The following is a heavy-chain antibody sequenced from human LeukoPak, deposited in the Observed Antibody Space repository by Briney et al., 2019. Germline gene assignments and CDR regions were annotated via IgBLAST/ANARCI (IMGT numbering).Heavy chain of an antibody. Sequence: GGSLRLSCAASGFTFSTYTMNWVRQAPGKGLEWVSSISSIGSTIYYADSVKGRFTISRDNAKNSLYLHMNSLRAEDTAVYYCARDYGGSSPFDYWGQGTLVTVSS. CDR1: GFTFSTYT. J-gene: IGHJ4*02. CDR2: ISSIGSTI. D-gene: IGHD4-23*01. CDR3: ARDYGGSSPFDY. V-gene: IGHV3-48*04.